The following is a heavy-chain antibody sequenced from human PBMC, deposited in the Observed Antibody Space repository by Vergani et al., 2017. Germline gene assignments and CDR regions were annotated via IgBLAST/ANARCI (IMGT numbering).Heavy chain of an antibody. V-gene: IGHV1-46*01. J-gene: IGHJ4*02. CDR2: INPSGGRT. CDR3: ARVETTVTTYVDY. CDR1: GYTFTSHY. Sequence: QVQLVQSGAEVKKPGASVKVSCKASGYTFTSHYMHWVRQAPGQGLEWMGIINPSGGRTSYAQKFQGRVTMTRDTSTSPVYMELSSRRSEDTAVYYCARVETTVTTYVDYWGQGTLVTVSS. D-gene: IGHD4-17*01.